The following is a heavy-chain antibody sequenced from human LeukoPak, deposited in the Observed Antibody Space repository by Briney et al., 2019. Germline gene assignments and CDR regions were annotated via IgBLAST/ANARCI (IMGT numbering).Heavy chain of an antibody. CDR2: IYYSRST. CDR1: GGSINNYY. J-gene: IGHJ4*02. Sequence: PSETLSLTCTVPGGSINNYYWNWIRQPPGKGLEWIGYIYYSRSTNYNPSLESRVTISVDTSKNQFSLQLSSVTAADTAVYYCARGPVRWTPDYWGQGTLVTVSS. D-gene: IGHD2-15*01. CDR3: ARGPVRWTPDY. V-gene: IGHV4-59*08.